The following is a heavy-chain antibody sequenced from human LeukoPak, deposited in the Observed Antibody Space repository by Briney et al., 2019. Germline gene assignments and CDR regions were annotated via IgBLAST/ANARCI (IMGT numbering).Heavy chain of an antibody. Sequence: GASVKVSCKASGYTFTSYYMHWVRQAPGQGLEWMGLINPTGGSTGYAQKFQGRVTMARDMSTSTDYMELSSLRSDDTAVYYCARDQPYGDWGQGTLVTVSS. J-gene: IGHJ4*02. CDR1: GYTFTSYY. CDR3: ARDQPYGD. CDR2: INPTGGST. D-gene: IGHD4-17*01. V-gene: IGHV1-46*01.